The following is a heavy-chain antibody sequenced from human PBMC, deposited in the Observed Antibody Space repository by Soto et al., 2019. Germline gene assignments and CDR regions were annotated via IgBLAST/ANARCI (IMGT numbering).Heavy chain of an antibody. D-gene: IGHD6-13*01. CDR2: IYYSGST. J-gene: IGHJ4*02. Sequence: SETLSLTCTVSDGSISSGGYYWSWIRQPPGKGLEWIGYIYYSGSTNYNPSLKSRVTISVDTSKNQFSLKLSSVTAADTAVYCCARLTRAYAAAGWSQGTLVTVSS. CDR1: DGSISSGGYY. CDR3: ARLTRAYAAAG. V-gene: IGHV4-61*08.